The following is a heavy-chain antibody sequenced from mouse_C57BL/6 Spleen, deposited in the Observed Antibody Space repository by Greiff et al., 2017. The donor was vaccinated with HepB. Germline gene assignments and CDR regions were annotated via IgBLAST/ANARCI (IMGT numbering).Heavy chain of an antibody. D-gene: IGHD2-1*01. Sequence: DVMLVESGGDLVKPGGSLKLSCAASGFTFSSYGMSWVRQTPDKRLEWVATISSGGSYTYYPDSVKGRFTISRDNAKNTLYLQMSSLKSEDTAMYYCARHGAIMEGFADWGQGTLVTVSA. V-gene: IGHV5-6*02. CDR1: GFTFSSYG. CDR2: ISSGGSYT. J-gene: IGHJ3*01. CDR3: ARHGAIMEGFAD.